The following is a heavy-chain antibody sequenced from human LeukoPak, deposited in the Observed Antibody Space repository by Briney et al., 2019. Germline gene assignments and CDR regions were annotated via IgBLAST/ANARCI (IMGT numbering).Heavy chain of an antibody. Sequence: GGSLRLSCAASGFRFSSYAMSWVRQAPGKGLEWVSAISGSGGSTYYADSVKGRFTISRDNSKNTLYLQMNSLRAEDTAVYYCVSSSSRYSFDYWGQGTLVTVSS. V-gene: IGHV3-23*01. CDR3: VSSSSRYSFDY. CDR1: GFRFSSYA. J-gene: IGHJ4*02. CDR2: ISGSGGST. D-gene: IGHD6-13*01.